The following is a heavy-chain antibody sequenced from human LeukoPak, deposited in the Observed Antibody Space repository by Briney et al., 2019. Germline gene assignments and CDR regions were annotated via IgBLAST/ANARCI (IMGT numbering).Heavy chain of an antibody. CDR1: GYTLTNYG. V-gene: IGHV1-18*01. CDR2: ISVYNGNT. D-gene: IGHD1-26*01. Sequence: ASVKVSCKASGYTLTNYGISWVRQAPGQGLEWMGWISVYNGNTNYAQKLQGRVTMTTDTSTSTAYMELRSLRSDDTAVYYCAREISGSHLAGNWFDPWGQGTLVTVSS. CDR3: AREISGSHLAGNWFDP. J-gene: IGHJ5*02.